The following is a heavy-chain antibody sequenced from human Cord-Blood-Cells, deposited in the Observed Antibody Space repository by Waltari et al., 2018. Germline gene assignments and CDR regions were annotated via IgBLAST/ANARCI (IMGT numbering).Heavy chain of an antibody. J-gene: IGHJ2*01. CDR2: IYHSGST. Sequence: QVQLQESGPGLVKPSETLSPTCPVSGYSISSGYYWGWIRQPPGKGLEWIGSIYHSGSTYYNPSLKSRVTISVDTSKNQFSLKLSSVTAADTAVYYCALTTPGIAAAGIGYFDLWGRGTLVTVSS. CDR1: GYSISSGYY. V-gene: IGHV4-38-2*01. CDR3: ALTTPGIAAAGIGYFDL. D-gene: IGHD6-13*01.